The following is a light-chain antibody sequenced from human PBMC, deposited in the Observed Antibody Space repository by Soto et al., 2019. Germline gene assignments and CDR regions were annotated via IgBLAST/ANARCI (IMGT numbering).Light chain of an antibody. CDR1: QSVSSH. Sequence: EIVMTQSPGTLSVSPGERATLSCRASQSVSSHLAWYQQKPGQSPRLLIYDASNRATGIPARYSGSRFETEFTLTISSLQSEDFAVYYCQQYNNWPPITFGPGTRLEIK. CDR2: DAS. V-gene: IGKV3D-15*01. J-gene: IGKJ5*01. CDR3: QQYNNWPPIT.